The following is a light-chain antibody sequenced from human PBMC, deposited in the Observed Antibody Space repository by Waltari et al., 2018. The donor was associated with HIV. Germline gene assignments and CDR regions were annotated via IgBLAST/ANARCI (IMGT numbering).Light chain of an antibody. V-gene: IGKV4-1*01. CDR1: ISVLSTSNNVNY. J-gene: IGKJ5*01. CDR3: QQYYATPT. Sequence: DINLTQFPDSLSLSLGERAAIHCRSEISVLSTSNNVNYFAWYQERKGHPPRLLCYAGSSRASGVPARFSATGSRTDFTLTIDNRQADDVGSYFCQQYYATPTFGRGTRL. CDR2: AGS.